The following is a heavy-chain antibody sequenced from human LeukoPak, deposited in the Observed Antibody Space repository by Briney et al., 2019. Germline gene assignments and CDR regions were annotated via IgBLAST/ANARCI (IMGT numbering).Heavy chain of an antibody. Sequence: PSETLSLTCTVSGGSISSGGYYWSWIRQHPGKGLEWIGYIYYSGSTYYNPSLKGRVTISVDTSKNQFSLKLSSVTAADTAVYYCARVRYYYDSSGYYYVLDAFDIWGQGTMVTVSS. V-gene: IGHV4-31*03. D-gene: IGHD3-22*01. CDR3: ARVRYYYDSSGYYYVLDAFDI. J-gene: IGHJ3*02. CDR2: IYYSGST. CDR1: GGSISSGGYY.